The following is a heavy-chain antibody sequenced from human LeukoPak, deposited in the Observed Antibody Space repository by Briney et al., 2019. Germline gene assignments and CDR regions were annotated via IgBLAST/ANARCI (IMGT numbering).Heavy chain of an antibody. J-gene: IGHJ6*03. D-gene: IGHD3-10*01. CDR2: MNPNSGNT. CDR3: ARWRGRSITMVRGVIIKYYYYYYMDV. V-gene: IGHV1-8*02. CDR1: GYTFTGYY. Sequence: GASVKVSCKASGYTFTGYYMHWVRQAPGQGLEWMGWMNPNSGNTGYAQKFQGRVTMTRNTSISTAYMELSSLRSEDTAVYYCARWRGRSITMVRGVIIKYYYYYYMDVWGKGTTVTISS.